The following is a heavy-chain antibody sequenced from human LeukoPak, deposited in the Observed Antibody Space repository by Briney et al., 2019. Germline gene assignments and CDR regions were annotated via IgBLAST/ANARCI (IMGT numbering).Heavy chain of an antibody. CDR2: IKQDG. CDR1: GFTLSTYW. CDR3: ARVTTGETRAFDI. D-gene: IGHD1-14*01. Sequence: GGSLRLSCEASGFTLSTYWMSWVRQAPGKGLEWVANIKQDGDSVRCRFTISRDNAKNSLYLQMQSLRDEDTAVYYCARVTTGETRAFDIWGQGTMVTVSS. V-gene: IGHV3-7*04. J-gene: IGHJ3*02.